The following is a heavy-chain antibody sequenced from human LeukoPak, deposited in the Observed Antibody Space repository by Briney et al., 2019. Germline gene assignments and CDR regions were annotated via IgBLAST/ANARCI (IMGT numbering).Heavy chain of an antibody. CDR1: GFTFSSYS. Sequence: GGSLRLSCAASGFTFSSYSMNWVRQAPGKGLEWVSYISSSSSTIYYADSVKGRFTISRDNAKNSLYLQMNSLRDEDTAVYYCARDQLSYYDILTGRGMDVWGRGTTVTVSS. CDR3: ARDQLSYYDILTGRGMDV. D-gene: IGHD3-9*01. J-gene: IGHJ6*02. V-gene: IGHV3-48*02. CDR2: ISSSSSTI.